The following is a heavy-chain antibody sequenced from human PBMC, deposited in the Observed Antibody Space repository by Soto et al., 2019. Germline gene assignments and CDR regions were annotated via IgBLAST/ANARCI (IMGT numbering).Heavy chain of an antibody. CDR1: GGFVSSGNYY. D-gene: IGHD2-21*02. J-gene: IGHJ3*02. CDR2: MSHSGGT. Sequence: QVQLQQWGAGLLKPSETLSLTCAVYGGFVSSGNYYWGWIRQPPGKGLEWIGEMSHSGGTHFNPSLKSRVTISVDTSKNQFSLKMSSVTAADTALYYCARVERVTATTVVDAFDIWGPGTMVTVSS. CDR3: ARVERVTATTVVDAFDI. V-gene: IGHV4-34*01.